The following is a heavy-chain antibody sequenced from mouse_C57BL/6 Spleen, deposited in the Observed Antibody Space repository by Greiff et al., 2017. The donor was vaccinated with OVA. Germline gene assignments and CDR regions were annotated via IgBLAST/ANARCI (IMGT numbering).Heavy chain of an antibody. CDR2: INPSNGGT. J-gene: IGHJ3*01. V-gene: IGHV1-53*01. D-gene: IGHD2-4*01. Sequence: QVQLQQPGPELVKPGASVKLSCKASGYTFTSYWMHWVKQRPGQGLEWIGNINPSNGGTNYNEKFKSKATLTVDKSSSTAYMQLSSLTSEDSAVYYCARSAYDFAWFAYWGQGTLVTVSA. CDR3: ARSAYDFAWFAY. CDR1: GYTFTSYW.